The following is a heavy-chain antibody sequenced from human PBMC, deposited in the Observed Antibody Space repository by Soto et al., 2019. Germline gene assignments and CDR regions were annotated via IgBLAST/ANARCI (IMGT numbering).Heavy chain of an antibody. J-gene: IGHJ6*02. CDR1: GYTFTCYY. V-gene: IGHV1-2*02. Sequence: GASVKVSCKASGYTFTCYYMHWVRQAPGQGLEWMGWINPNSGGTNYAQKFQGRVTMTRDTSISTAYMELSRLRSDDTAVYYCAGGSKWLLLSVHYYGMDVWGQGTTVTVSS. CDR2: INPNSGGT. CDR3: AGGSKWLLLSVHYYGMDV. D-gene: IGHD3-22*01.